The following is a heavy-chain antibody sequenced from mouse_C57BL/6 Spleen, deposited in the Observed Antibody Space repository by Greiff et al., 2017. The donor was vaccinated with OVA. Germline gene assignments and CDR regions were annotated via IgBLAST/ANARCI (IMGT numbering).Heavy chain of an antibody. CDR2: ISYDGSN. CDR3: ARGGYVYY. D-gene: IGHD3-1*01. V-gene: IGHV3-6*01. J-gene: IGHJ2*01. Sequence: EVQRVESGPGLVKPSQSLSLTCSVTGYSITSGYYWNWIRQFPGNKLEWMGYISYDGSNNYNPSLKNRISITRDTSKNQFFLKLNSVTTEDTATYYCARGGYVYYWGQGTTLTVSS. CDR1: GYSITSGYY.